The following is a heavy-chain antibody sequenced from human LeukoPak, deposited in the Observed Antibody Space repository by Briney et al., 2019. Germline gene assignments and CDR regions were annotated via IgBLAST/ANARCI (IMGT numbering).Heavy chain of an antibody. V-gene: IGHV1-18*01. J-gene: IGHJ4*02. CDR2: ISAYNGNT. CDR1: GYTFTSYG. Sequence: ASVKVSCKASGYTFTSYGISWVRQAPGQGLEWMGWISAYNGNTNYAQKLQGRVTMTTDTSTSTAYMELRSLRSDDTDVYYCARVGIMITFGGVIGNDYWGQGTLVTVSS. D-gene: IGHD3-16*02. CDR3: ARVGIMITFGGVIGNDY.